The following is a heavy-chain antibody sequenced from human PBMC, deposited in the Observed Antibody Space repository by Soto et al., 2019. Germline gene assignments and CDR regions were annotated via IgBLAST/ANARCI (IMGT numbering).Heavy chain of an antibody. J-gene: IGHJ4*02. V-gene: IGHV1-18*01. Sequence: ASVTVSCQASGGTFSSHAISWVRQAPGQGLEWMGWISAYNGNTNYAQKLQGRVTMTTDTSTSTAYMELRSLRSDDTAVYYCARAEMATIDYWGQGTLVTVSS. CDR2: ISAYNGNT. CDR3: ARAEMATIDY. CDR1: GGTFSSHA. D-gene: IGHD5-12*01.